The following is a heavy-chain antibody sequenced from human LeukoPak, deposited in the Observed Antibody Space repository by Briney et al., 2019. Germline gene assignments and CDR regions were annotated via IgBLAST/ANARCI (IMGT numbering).Heavy chain of an antibody. J-gene: IGHJ4*02. D-gene: IGHD3-10*01. Sequence: SQTLSLTCTVSGGSISSGGYYWSWIRQHPGKGLEWIEYIYYSGSTYYNPSLKSRVTISVDTSKNQFSLKLSSVTAADTAVYYCAKGTLWFGELSPSFDYWGQGTLVTVSS. CDR3: AKGTLWFGELSPSFDY. CDR1: GGSISSGGYY. V-gene: IGHV4-31*03. CDR2: IYYSGST.